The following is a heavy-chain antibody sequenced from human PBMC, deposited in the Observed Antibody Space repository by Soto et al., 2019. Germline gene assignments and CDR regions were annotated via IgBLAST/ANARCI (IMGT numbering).Heavy chain of an antibody. CDR2: IYPGDSDT. J-gene: IGHJ6*02. D-gene: IGHD3-22*01. V-gene: IGHV5-51*01. Sequence: NLSSKGCRKIFTTFWIGGGTEMPGKGLEGRGIIYPGDSDTRYSTSFQGQVTISADKSISTAYLQWSSLKDSDTAMYYCARLSSHDSSGYWVYYYYGMDVWGQGTTVTVSS. CDR1: RKIFTTFW. CDR3: ARLSSHDSSGYWVYYYYGMDV.